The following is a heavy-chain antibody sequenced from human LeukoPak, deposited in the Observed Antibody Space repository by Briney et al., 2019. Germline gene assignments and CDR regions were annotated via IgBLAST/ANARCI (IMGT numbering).Heavy chain of an antibody. CDR3: ARDNNYYSSSLYYFDY. D-gene: IGHD6-13*01. V-gene: IGHV1-69*13. CDR1: GGTFSSYA. J-gene: IGHJ4*02. CDR2: IIPIFGTT. Sequence: SVKVSCKASGGTFSSYAISWVRQAPGQGLECMGGIIPIFGTTNYAQKFQGRVTITADESTSTAHMELSSLRFGDTAVYYCARDNNYYSSSLYYFDYWGQGTLVTVSS.